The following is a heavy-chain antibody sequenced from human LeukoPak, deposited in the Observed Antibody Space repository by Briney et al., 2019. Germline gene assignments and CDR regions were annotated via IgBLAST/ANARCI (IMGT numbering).Heavy chain of an antibody. CDR3: ARDARQAYCGGDCPNWFDP. Sequence: GSSVKVSCKASRGTFSSYAISWVRQAPGQGLEWMGGIIPIFGTANYAQKFQGRVTITTDESTSTAYMELSSLRSEDTAVYYCARDARQAYCGGDCPNWFDPSGQGTLVTVSS. D-gene: IGHD2-21*02. CDR2: IIPIFGTA. J-gene: IGHJ5*02. V-gene: IGHV1-69*05. CDR1: RGTFSSYA.